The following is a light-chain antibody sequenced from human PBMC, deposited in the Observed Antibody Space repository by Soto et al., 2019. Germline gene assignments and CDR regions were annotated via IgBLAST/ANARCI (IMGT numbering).Light chain of an antibody. J-gene: IGLJ2*01. CDR1: SSDVGGYNY. V-gene: IGLV2-8*01. CDR3: SSYAGSNNLV. CDR2: EVS. Sequence: QSALTQPPSASESPGQSVTISSTGTSSDVGGYNYVSWYQQHPGKAPKLMIYEVSKRPSGVPDRFSGSKSGNTASLTVSGLQAEDEADYYCSSYAGSNNLVFGGGTKLTVL.